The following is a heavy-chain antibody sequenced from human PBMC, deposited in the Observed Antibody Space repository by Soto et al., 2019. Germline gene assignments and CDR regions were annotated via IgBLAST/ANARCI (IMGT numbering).Heavy chain of an antibody. CDR3: ARSLHRPQYYDFCSGPFNAFDI. CDR1: GGSISSYY. Sequence: SETLSLTCTVSGGSISSYYWSWIRQPPGKGLEWIGYIYYSGSTNYNPSLKSRVTISVDTSKNRFSLKLSSVTAADTAVYYCARSLHRPQYYDFCSGPFNAFDIWGQGTMVTVSS. J-gene: IGHJ3*02. D-gene: IGHD3-3*01. V-gene: IGHV4-59*08. CDR2: IYYSGST.